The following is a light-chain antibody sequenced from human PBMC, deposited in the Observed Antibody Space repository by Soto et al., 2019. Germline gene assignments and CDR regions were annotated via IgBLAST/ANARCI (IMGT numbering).Light chain of an antibody. V-gene: IGLV1-44*01. J-gene: IGLJ2*01. CDR2: SNN. CDR3: AAWDDSLNGPEV. Sequence: QSVMTQPPSASGTPGQRVTSPCSGSSSNIGSNTVNCYQQLPGTAPKLLIYSNNQRPSGVPDRFSGSKSGTSASLAISGPQSEDEADYYCAAWDDSLNGPEVVCGGTKLTVL. CDR1: SSNIGSNT.